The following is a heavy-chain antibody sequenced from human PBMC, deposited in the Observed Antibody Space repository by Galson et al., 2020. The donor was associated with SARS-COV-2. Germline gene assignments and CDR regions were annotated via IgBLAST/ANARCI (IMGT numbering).Heavy chain of an antibody. V-gene: IGHV4-34*01. J-gene: IGHJ5*02. CDR3: ARAGYSSGWYGSKNWFDP. Sequence: SETLSLTCAVYGGSFSGYYWSWIRQPPGKGLEWIGEINHSGSTNYNPSLKSRVTISVDTSKNQFSLKLSSVTAADTAVYYCARAGYSSGWYGSKNWFDPWGQGTLVTVSS. CDR2: INHSGST. D-gene: IGHD6-19*01. CDR1: GGSFSGYY.